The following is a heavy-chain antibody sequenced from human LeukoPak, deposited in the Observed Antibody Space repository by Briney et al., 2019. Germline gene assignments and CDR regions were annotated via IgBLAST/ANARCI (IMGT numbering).Heavy chain of an antibody. CDR3: AKELTTERTPGVDS. J-gene: IGHJ4*02. CDR2: ISGSGDTT. Sequence: PGGSLRLSCTASGCTFSSYSMSWVRQGPGTGLEWVSAISGSGDTTFYADSVKGRFTISRDNSKKTLYLQVNSLRAEDTAVCFCAKELTTERTPGVDSWGQGTLVTVSS. CDR1: GCTFSSYS. D-gene: IGHD4-17*01. V-gene: IGHV3-23*01.